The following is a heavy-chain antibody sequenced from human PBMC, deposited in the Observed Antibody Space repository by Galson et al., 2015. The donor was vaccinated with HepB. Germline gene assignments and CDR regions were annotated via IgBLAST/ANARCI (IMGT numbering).Heavy chain of an antibody. D-gene: IGHD3-22*01. CDR3: AKIYFQSGVYFNAYYFDY. V-gene: IGHV3-23*01. CDR1: GFTFSSYA. J-gene: IGHJ4*02. CDR2: ISGSVSNT. Sequence: SLRLSCAASGFTFSSYAMSWVRQAPGKGLEWVSTISGSVSNTYYADSVEGRFTISRDNSKNTLYLQMSSLRAEDTAVYYCAKIYFQSGVYFNAYYFDYWGQGTLVTVSS.